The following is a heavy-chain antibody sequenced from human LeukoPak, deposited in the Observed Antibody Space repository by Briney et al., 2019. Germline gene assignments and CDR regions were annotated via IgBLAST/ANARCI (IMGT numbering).Heavy chain of an antibody. D-gene: IGHD3-22*01. CDR2: ISGSGGST. CDR3: AKDRGYYYDSSGYYPYGAFDI. V-gene: IGHV3-23*01. J-gene: IGHJ3*02. Sequence: PGGSLRLSCAASGFTFSSSGMHWVRQAPGKGLEWVSAISGSGGSTYYADSVKGRFTISRDNSKNTLYLQMNSLRAEDTAVYYCAKDRGYYYDSSGYYPYGAFDIWGQGTMVTVSS. CDR1: GFTFSSSG.